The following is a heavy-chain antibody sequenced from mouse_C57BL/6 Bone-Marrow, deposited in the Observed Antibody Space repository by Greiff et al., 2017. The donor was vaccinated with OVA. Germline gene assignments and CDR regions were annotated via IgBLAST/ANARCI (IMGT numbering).Heavy chain of an antibody. D-gene: IGHD3-1*01. J-gene: IGHJ3*01. CDR3: ARLGAWAY. CDR1: GFTFSSYG. CDR2: ISSGGSYT. V-gene: IGHV5-6*01. Sequence: EVKLMESGGDLVKPGGSLKLSCAASGFTFSSYGMSWVRQTPDKRLEWVATISSGGSYTYYPDSVKGRFTISRDNAKNTLYLQKSSLKSEDTAMYYCARLGAWAYWGQGTLVTVSA.